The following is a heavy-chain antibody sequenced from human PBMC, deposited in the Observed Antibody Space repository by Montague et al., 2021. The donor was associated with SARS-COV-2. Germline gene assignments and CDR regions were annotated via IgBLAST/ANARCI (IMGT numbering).Heavy chain of an antibody. CDR2: INHSGST. D-gene: IGHD2-2*01. CDR1: GGSFSGYY. Sequence: SETLSLTCAVYGGSFSGYYWSWIRQPPGKGLEWIGEINHSGSTNYNPSXXSRVTISVDTSKNQFSLKLSSVTAADTAVYYCARTYCITPSCQAFGSDYWGQGTLVAVSS. V-gene: IGHV4-34*01. J-gene: IGHJ4*02. CDR3: ARTYCITPSCQAFGSDY.